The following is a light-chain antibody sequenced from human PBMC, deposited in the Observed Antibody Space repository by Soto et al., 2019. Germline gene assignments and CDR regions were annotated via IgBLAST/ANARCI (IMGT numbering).Light chain of an antibody. CDR3: QQYYKWPPFT. J-gene: IGKJ3*01. V-gene: IGKV3-15*01. CDR2: NAA. CDR1: QRIDTS. Sequence: EIVMTQSPATLSVSPGERATLSCRASQRIDTSLAWYQQRPGQAPRLLLYNAATRATGIPARFSVRGFGTEFTLTISSLQSEDFALYYCQQYYKWPPFTFGPGTKVDI.